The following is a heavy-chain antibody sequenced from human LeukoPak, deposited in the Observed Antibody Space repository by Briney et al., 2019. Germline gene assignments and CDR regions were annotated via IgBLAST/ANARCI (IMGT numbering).Heavy chain of an antibody. CDR1: GYPFSDYY. D-gene: IGHD6-13*01. J-gene: IGHJ6*03. Sequence: ASVKVSCKTSGYPFSDYYIHWIRQASGQGLESMGWIDPKNGDTKYAQRSQGRLTISMDTSIDTVYMELSSLRYDDTAVYYCARDKLGPNGYYYMDVWGKGTTVTVSS. V-gene: IGHV1-2*02. CDR2: IDPKNGDT. CDR3: ARDKLGPNGYYYMDV.